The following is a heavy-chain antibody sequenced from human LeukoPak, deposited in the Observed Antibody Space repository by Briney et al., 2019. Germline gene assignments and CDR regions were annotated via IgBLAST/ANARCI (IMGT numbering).Heavy chain of an antibody. D-gene: IGHD4-17*01. Sequence: ASVKVSCKASGYTFTSYDINWVRQATGQGLEWMGWMNPNSGNTGYAQKFQGRVTMTRNTSISTAYMELSSPRSEDTAVYYCARGGLRSWPTYYYYYGMDVWGQGTTVTVSS. V-gene: IGHV1-8*01. CDR1: GYTFTSYD. CDR3: ARGGLRSWPTYYYYYGMDV. J-gene: IGHJ6*02. CDR2: MNPNSGNT.